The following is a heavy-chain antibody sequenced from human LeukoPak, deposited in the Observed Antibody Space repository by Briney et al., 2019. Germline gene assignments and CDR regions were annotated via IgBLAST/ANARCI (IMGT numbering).Heavy chain of an antibody. CDR2: IYYSGST. V-gene: IGHV4-59*08. J-gene: IGHJ4*02. CDR1: GGSISSYY. D-gene: IGHD4-23*01. CDR3: ARFYGGNLLDY. Sequence: SETLSLTCTVSGGSISSYYWSWIRQPPGKELEWIGYIYYSGSTNYNPSLKSRVTTSVDTSKNQFSLKLGSVTAADTAVYYCARFYGGNLLDYWGQGTLVTVSS.